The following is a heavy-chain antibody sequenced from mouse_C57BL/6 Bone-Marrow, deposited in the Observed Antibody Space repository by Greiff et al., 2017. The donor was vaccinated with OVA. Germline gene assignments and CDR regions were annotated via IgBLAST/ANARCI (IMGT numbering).Heavy chain of an antibody. D-gene: IGHD1-1*01. Sequence: QVQLQQSGAELVRPGASVTLSCKASGYTFTDYEMHWVKQTPVPGLEWIGAIDPETGGTAYNQQFKGTAILTADKSSSTAYMELRSLTSEDSAGYYSTRGTTRNYAMDYWGQGTSVTVSS. CDR2: IDPETGGT. CDR1: GYTFTDYE. J-gene: IGHJ4*01. CDR3: TRGTTRNYAMDY. V-gene: IGHV1-15*01.